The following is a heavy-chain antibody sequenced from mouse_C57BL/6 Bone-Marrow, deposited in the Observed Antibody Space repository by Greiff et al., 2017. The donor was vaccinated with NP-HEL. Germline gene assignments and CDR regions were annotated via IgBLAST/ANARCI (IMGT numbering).Heavy chain of an antibody. J-gene: IGHJ3*01. CDR1: GFTFSDYY. Sequence: EVMLVESEGGLVQPGSSMKLSCTASGFTFSDYYMAWVRQVPEKGLEWVANINYDGSSTYYLDSLKSRFIISRDNAKNILYLQMSSLKSEDTATYDCARREGNPGGFAYWGQGTLVTVSA. V-gene: IGHV5-16*01. D-gene: IGHD2-1*01. CDR3: ARREGNPGGFAY. CDR2: INYDGSST.